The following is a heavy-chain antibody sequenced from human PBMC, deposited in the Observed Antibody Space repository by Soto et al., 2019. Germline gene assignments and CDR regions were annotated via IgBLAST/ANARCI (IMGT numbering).Heavy chain of an antibody. CDR3: ARDNGDYDY. CDR1: GYIFVNYG. J-gene: IGHJ4*02. Sequence: ASVKVSCKASGYIFVNYGIAWVRQAPGQGLEWMGWISAYNGNTNYAQKLQGRVTMTTDTSTSTAYMELRSLRSDDTAMYYCARDNGDYDYWGQGTLVTVSS. D-gene: IGHD4-17*01. CDR2: ISAYNGNT. V-gene: IGHV1-18*01.